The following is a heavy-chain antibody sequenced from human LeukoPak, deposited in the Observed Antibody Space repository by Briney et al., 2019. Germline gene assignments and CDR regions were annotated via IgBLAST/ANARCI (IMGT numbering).Heavy chain of an antibody. D-gene: IGHD3-3*01. CDR2: INTNTGNP. V-gene: IGHV7-4-1*02. CDR3: ARASGNHYYDFWSGYYHGYYYYGMDV. Sequence: ASVNVSCKASGYTFTSYAMNWVRQAPGQGLEWMGWINTNTGNPTYAQGFTGRFVFSLDTSVSTAYLQISSLKAGDTAVYYCARASGNHYYDFWSGYYHGYYYYGMDVWGQGTTVTVSS. CDR1: GYTFTSYA. J-gene: IGHJ6*02.